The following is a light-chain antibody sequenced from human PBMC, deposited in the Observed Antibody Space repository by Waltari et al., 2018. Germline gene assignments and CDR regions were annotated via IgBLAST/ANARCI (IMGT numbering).Light chain of an antibody. CDR1: QSVLYSANNKNY. CDR3: QQYYSTLPYT. Sequence: DIVMTQSPDSLAVSLGVRATINCKSSQSVLYSANNKNYLAWYQQKPGQPPKLLIYWASTRVSGVADPCCGGGSWTAFTLTISSLQAEDVAVYYCQQYYSTLPYTFGQGTKLEIK. J-gene: IGKJ2*01. CDR2: WAS. V-gene: IGKV4-1*01.